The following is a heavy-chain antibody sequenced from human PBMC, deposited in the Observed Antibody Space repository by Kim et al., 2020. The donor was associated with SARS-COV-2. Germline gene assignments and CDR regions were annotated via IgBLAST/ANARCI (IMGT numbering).Heavy chain of an antibody. Sequence: GGSLRLSCAASGFTFSSYSMNWVRQTPGKGLEWVSSISSSSSYIYYADSVKGRFTISRDNAKNSLYLQMNSLRAEDTAVYYCARDGSDSSGYYYGFDYWGQGTLVTVSS. J-gene: IGHJ4*02. CDR1: GFTFSSYS. D-gene: IGHD3-22*01. V-gene: IGHV3-21*01. CDR3: ARDGSDSSGYYYGFDY. CDR2: ISSSSSYI.